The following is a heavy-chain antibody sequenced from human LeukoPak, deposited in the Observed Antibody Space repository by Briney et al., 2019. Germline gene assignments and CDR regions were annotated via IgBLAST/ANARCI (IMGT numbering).Heavy chain of an antibody. J-gene: IGHJ5*02. V-gene: IGHV4-59*01. CDR3: ARGTGGYRFDP. CDR2: MYSSGST. Sequence: PGGSLRLSCAASGFTFSSYHWTWIRQPPGKGLEWIGYMYSSGSTDYNPSLKSRVTISVDTSENQFSLRLRSVTAADTAVYYCARGTGGYRFDPWGQGTLVTVSS. D-gene: IGHD3-16*02. CDR1: GFTFSSYH.